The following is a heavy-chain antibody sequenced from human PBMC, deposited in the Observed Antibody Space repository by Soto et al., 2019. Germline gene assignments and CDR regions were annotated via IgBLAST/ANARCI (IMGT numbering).Heavy chain of an antibody. V-gene: IGHV1-69*13. CDR2: IIPIFGTT. J-gene: IGHJ6*02. CDR3: GSVGYCSSANCLFYYYHYGMDV. Sequence: SVKVSCKASGGTFSSHAISWVRQAPGRGLEWMGGIIPIFGTTNYAQNFRARVTITADESTSTAYMELSSLTSEDTAVYYCGSVGYCSSANCLFYYYHYGMDVWGQGTTVTVSS. CDR1: GGTFSSHA. D-gene: IGHD2-2*03.